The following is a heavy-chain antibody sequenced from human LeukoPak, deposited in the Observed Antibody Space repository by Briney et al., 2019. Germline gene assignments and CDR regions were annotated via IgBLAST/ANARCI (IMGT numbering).Heavy chain of an antibody. J-gene: IGHJ4*02. CDR3: AEFGGSGWSRGPYFDY. CDR1: GFTFDDYV. V-gene: IGHV3-43*02. CDR2: ISGDGGRT. D-gene: IGHD6-19*01. Sequence: RGSLRLSCAASGFTFDDYVMHWVRQAPGKGLEWVSLISGDGGRTYYADSVKGRFTISRDNSKNSLYLQMNSLRTEDTALYYCAEFGGSGWSRGPYFDYWGQGTLVTVSS.